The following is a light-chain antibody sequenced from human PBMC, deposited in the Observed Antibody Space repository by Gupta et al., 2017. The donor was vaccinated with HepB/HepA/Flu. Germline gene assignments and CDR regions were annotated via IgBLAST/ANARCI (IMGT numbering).Light chain of an antibody. CDR3: SSLKTGSTLVV. CDR1: SGDVGGFNS. CDR2: DVN. Sequence: SALTQPASVSGSPVQSITISCTGSSGDVGGFNSVSWYQQYPGRAPKLLIYDVNNRPSGVADRFSGSKYGSTAALTIAGLQAEDDADYYCSSLKTGSTLVVFGGGTKVTVL. J-gene: IGLJ2*01. V-gene: IGLV2-14*03.